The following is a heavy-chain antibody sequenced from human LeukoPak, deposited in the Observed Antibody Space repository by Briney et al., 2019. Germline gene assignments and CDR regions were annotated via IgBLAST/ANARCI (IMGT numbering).Heavy chain of an antibody. V-gene: IGHV4-38-2*02. CDR3: ARVYYSNSYDYWYFDL. Sequence: SETLSLTCTVSGYSISSGYYWGWIRQPPGKGLEWIGSIYHSGNTYYNPSLNSRVTISVDTSKNQFSLKLSSVTAADTAVYYCARVYYSNSYDYWYFDLWGRGTLVTVSS. D-gene: IGHD6-13*01. CDR1: GYSISSGYY. J-gene: IGHJ2*01. CDR2: IYHSGNT.